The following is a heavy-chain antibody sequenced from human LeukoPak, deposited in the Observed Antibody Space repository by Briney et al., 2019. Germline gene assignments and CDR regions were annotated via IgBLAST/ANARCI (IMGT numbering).Heavy chain of an antibody. Sequence: GSLRLSCAASGFTFDDYAMHWVRQPPGKGLEWIGQIYYSGTSNYNPSLKSRVTISVDTSRNQVSLNLNSVTAADTAVYYCARHGGMVRGFYDAFDIWGQGTMATVSS. CDR1: GFTFDDYA. J-gene: IGHJ3*02. CDR2: IYYSGTS. D-gene: IGHD3-10*01. V-gene: IGHV4-59*08. CDR3: ARHGGMVRGFYDAFDI.